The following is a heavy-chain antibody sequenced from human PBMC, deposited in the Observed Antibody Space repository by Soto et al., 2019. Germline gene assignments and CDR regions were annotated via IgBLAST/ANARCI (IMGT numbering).Heavy chain of an antibody. CDR1: GGSFSSHA. CDR2: IIPTLNTV. CDR3: ATRGTIRTVVGYDDYGMDD. J-gene: IGHJ6*01. D-gene: IGHD3-16*01. Sequence: QVQLVQSGAEVKKPGSSVKVSCKASGGSFSSHAVSWVRQAPGEGLEWMGAIIPTLNTVTYAPKFQGRVTIRADESTGTATIELSSLRSEDTAVYYCATRGTIRTVVGYDDYGMDDW. V-gene: IGHV1-69*11.